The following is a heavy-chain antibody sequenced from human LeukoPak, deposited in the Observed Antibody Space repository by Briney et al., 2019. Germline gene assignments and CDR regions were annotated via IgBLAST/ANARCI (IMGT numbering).Heavy chain of an antibody. CDR3: AKGAHSSGWLGFDY. V-gene: IGHV3-11*01. J-gene: IGHJ4*02. CDR2: ISSGGRTI. Sequence: GSLRLSCAASGFTFSDYYMSWIRQAPGKGLEWFSYISSGGRTIYYADSVKGRFTISRDNSKNTRYLQMNSLRAEDTAVYYCAKGAHSSGWLGFDYWGQGALVTVSS. D-gene: IGHD6-19*01. CDR1: GFTFSDYY.